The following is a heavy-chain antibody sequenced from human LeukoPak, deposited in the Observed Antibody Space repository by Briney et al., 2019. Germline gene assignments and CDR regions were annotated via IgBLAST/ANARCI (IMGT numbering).Heavy chain of an antibody. CDR1: GFMFTDHA. J-gene: IGHJ4*02. V-gene: IGHV3-23*01. CDR2: ISGSGTTT. D-gene: IGHD3-10*01. CDR3: AKVLTLWFGALDY. Sequence: GGSLRLSCAASGFMFTDHALSWVRQAPGKGLEWVSSISGSGTTTYYAESVRGRFTISRDNSKNTVYLQMNSLRADDTALYYCAKVLTLWFGALDYWGQGRMVSV.